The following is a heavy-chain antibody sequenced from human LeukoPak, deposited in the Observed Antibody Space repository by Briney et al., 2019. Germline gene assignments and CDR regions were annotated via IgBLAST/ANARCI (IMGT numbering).Heavy chain of an antibody. CDR3: ARRNTVSKGFDY. CDR1: GYSFTSYC. J-gene: IGHJ4*02. CDR2: IDPSDSYT. V-gene: IGHV5-10-1*01. D-gene: IGHD4-17*01. Sequence: GESLKIYCKGSGYSFTSYCISWVRQMPGKGLEWMGRIDPSDSYTNYSPSFQGHVTISADKSIGTAYLQWSSLKASDTAMYYCARRNTVSKGFDYWGQGTLVTVSS.